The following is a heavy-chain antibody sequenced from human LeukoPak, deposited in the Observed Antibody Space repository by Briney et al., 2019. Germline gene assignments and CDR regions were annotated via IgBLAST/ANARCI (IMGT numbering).Heavy chain of an antibody. CDR3: AGSGSYKYYFDY. CDR1: GFTFSDYY. Sequence: PGGSLRLSCAASGFTFSDYYMSWIRQAPGKGLEWVSYISSSGSTIYYADSVMGRFTISRDNAKNSLYLQMNSLRAEDTAVYYCAGSGSYKYYFDYWGQGTLVTVSS. V-gene: IGHV3-11*04. CDR2: ISSSGSTI. J-gene: IGHJ4*02. D-gene: IGHD3-10*01.